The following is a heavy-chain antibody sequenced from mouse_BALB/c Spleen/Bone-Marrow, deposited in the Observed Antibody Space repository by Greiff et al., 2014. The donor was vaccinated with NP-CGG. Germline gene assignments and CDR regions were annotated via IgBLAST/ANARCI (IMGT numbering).Heavy chain of an antibody. CDR2: IYPGDGDT. J-gene: IGHJ4*01. CDR3: ARSNYPYAMDY. Sequence: VKLVESGAELARPGASVMLSCKASGYTFTGYWVQWVKQRPGQGLEWIGTIYPGDGDTRYTQKFKGKATLTADKSSSTAYMQLSSLASEDSAVYYCARSNYPYAMDYWGQGTSVTVSS. CDR1: GYTFTGYW. V-gene: IGHV1-87*01. D-gene: IGHD2-5*01.